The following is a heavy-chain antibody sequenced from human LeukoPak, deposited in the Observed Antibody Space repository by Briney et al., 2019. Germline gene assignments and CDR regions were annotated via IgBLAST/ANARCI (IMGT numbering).Heavy chain of an antibody. CDR1: GGTFSSYA. D-gene: IGHD1-26*01. CDR3: ARDRGSYYAFDI. Sequence: SVKVSCTASGGTFSSYAISWVRQAPGQGLEWMGGIIPIFGTANYAQKFQGRVTITADKSTSTAYMELSSLRSEDTAVYYCARDRGSYYAFDIWGQGTMVTVSS. CDR2: IIPIFGTA. V-gene: IGHV1-69*06. J-gene: IGHJ3*02.